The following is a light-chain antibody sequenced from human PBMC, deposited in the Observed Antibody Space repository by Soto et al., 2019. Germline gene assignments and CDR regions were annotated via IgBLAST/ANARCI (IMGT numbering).Light chain of an antibody. CDR1: SSNIGAGFD. J-gene: IGLJ2*01. Sequence: QSVLTQPPSVSGAPGQRGTISCSGNSSNIGAGFDVHWYQQLPGAAPKLLIYASTNRPSGVPDRFSGSKSDTAASLAITGLQIDDEADYYCQSYDTGLTGHVLFGGGTQLTVL. V-gene: IGLV1-40*01. CDR3: QSYDTGLTGHVL. CDR2: AST.